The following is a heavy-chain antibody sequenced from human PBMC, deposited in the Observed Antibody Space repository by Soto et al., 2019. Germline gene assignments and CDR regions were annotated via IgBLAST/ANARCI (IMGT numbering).Heavy chain of an antibody. CDR1: GYTFTSYA. V-gene: IGHV1-3*01. J-gene: IGHJ5*02. D-gene: IGHD3-3*01. Sequence: GASVKVSCKASGYTFTSYAMHWVRQAPGQRLEWMGWINAGNGNTKYSQKFQGRVTITRDTSASTAYMELSSLRSEDTAVYYCARESNDFWSGYPPPNWFDPWGQGTLVTVSS. CDR3: ARESNDFWSGYPPPNWFDP. CDR2: INAGNGNT.